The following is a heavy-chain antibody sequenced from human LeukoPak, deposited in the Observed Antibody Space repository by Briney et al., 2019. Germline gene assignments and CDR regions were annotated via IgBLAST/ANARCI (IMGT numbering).Heavy chain of an antibody. CDR3: ARADRLHGGPYLIGP. V-gene: IGHV1-2*02. Sequence: AASVTVSYKTSGYSFTDYYMQWVRQAPGQGLEWMGWINPNSGGTSSAQKFQGRVTMTGDTSITTVYMEVRWLTSDDTAVYYCARADRLHGGPYLIGPWGQGTLVTVSS. CDR1: GYSFTDYY. D-gene: IGHD2-21*01. J-gene: IGHJ5*02. CDR2: INPNSGGT.